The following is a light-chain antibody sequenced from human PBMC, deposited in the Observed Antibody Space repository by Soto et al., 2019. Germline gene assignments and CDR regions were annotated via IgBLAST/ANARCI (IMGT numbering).Light chain of an antibody. J-gene: IGKJ1*01. CDR1: QSVSSD. V-gene: IGKV3-15*01. CDR3: QQYNSWPRT. CDR2: GAS. Sequence: EIVMTQSPGTLSVSPGEGATLSCRASQSVSSDLAWIQQKPGQAPRPLIYGASTRATGIPARFSGSGSGTEFTLTISSLQPEDFAVYSCQQYNSWPRTFGQGTKVEIK.